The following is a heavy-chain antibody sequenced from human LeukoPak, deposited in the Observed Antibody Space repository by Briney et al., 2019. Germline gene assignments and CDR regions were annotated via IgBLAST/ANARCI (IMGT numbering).Heavy chain of an antibody. D-gene: IGHD3-22*01. Sequence: GGSLRLSCAASGFTFSDYYMSWIRQAPGKGLEWVSYISSSSSYTNYADSVKGRFTISRGNAKNSLYLQMNSLRAEDTAVYYCARDLREFDSSGYYLDYWGQGTLVTVSS. V-gene: IGHV3-11*06. CDR1: GFTFSDYY. J-gene: IGHJ4*02. CDR3: ARDLREFDSSGYYLDY. CDR2: ISSSSSYT.